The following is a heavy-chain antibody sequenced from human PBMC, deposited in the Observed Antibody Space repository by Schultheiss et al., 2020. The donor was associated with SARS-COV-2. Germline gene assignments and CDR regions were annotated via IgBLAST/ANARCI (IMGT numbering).Heavy chain of an antibody. D-gene: IGHD1-7*01. V-gene: IGHV3-30*11. CDR1: GFTFSSYA. CDR2: ISYDGSNK. Sequence: GGSLRLSCAASGFTFSSYAMHWVRQAPGKGLEWVAVISYDGSNKYYADSVKGRFTISRDNSKNTLYLQMNSLRAEDTAVYYCARDRELPPYYYYYGMDVWGQGTTVTVSS. CDR3: ARDRELPPYYYYYGMDV. J-gene: IGHJ6*02.